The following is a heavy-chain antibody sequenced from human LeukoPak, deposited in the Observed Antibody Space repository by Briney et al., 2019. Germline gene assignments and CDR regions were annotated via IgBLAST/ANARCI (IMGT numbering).Heavy chain of an antibody. CDR2: IYPGDSDP. CDR3: VRHGLGSSGFGFDY. V-gene: IGHV5-51*01. J-gene: IGHJ4*02. D-gene: IGHD6-13*01. CDR1: GYLFTTYW. Sequence: GESLKISFQRSGYLFTTYWISWVRKMHGKGLEWMGIIYPGDSDPRYSPSCQGEVTISADKSISTAYLQWSSLKASDSAMYYCVRHGLGSSGFGFDYGGQGTLVTVSS.